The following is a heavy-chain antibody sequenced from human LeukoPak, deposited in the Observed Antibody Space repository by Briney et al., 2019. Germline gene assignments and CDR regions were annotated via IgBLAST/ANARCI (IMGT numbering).Heavy chain of an antibody. V-gene: IGHV1-69*05. J-gene: IGHJ5*02. CDR2: IIPIFGTA. Sequence: SVKVSCKASGGTFSSYAISWVRQAPGQGLEWMGRIIPIFGTANYAQKFQGRVTITTDESTSTAYMELSSLRSEDTAVYYCASGGYGVVPTEIGWFDPWGQGTLVTVSS. D-gene: IGHD2-2*01. CDR1: GGTFSSYA. CDR3: ASGGYGVVPTEIGWFDP.